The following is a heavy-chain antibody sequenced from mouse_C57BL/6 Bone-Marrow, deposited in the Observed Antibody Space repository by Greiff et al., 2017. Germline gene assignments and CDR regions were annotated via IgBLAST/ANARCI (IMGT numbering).Heavy chain of an antibody. CDR1: GFTFSSYA. Sequence: EVQVVESGEGLVKPGGSLKLSCAASGFTFSSYAMSWVRQTPEKRLEWVAYISSGGDYIYYADTVKGRFTISRDNARNTLYLQMSSLKSEDTAMYYCTNHYYGSSYWYFDVWGTGTTVTVSS. J-gene: IGHJ1*03. CDR2: ISSGGDYI. CDR3: TNHYYGSSYWYFDV. V-gene: IGHV5-9-1*02. D-gene: IGHD1-1*01.